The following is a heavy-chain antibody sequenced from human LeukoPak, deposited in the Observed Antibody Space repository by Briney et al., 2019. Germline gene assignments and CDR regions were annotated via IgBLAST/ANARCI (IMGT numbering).Heavy chain of an antibody. CDR1: GGSVNTDNW. CDR2: IYHSGIT. Sequence: SQTLSLTCAVSGGSVNTDNWWTWVRQPPGKGLEWIGQIYHSGITNYNPSLKSRVTISLDKSKNQFSLKLSSVTAADTAVYYCARGWIGAIAARWWFDPWGQGTLVTVSS. D-gene: IGHD6-6*01. V-gene: IGHV4-4*02. CDR3: ARGWIGAIAARWWFDP. J-gene: IGHJ5*02.